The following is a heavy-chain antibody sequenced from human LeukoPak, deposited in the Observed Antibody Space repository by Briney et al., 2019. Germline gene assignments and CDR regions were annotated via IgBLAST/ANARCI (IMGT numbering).Heavy chain of an antibody. Sequence: SETLSLTCTVSGGSISSYYWSWIRQPPGKGLEWIGYIYYSGSTNYNPSLKSRVTISVDRSKNQFSLNLSSVTAADTAVYYCAREGYSYGSPFDYWGQGTLVTISS. J-gene: IGHJ4*02. D-gene: IGHD5-18*01. CDR2: IYYSGST. CDR3: AREGYSYGSPFDY. CDR1: GGSISSYY. V-gene: IGHV4-59*12.